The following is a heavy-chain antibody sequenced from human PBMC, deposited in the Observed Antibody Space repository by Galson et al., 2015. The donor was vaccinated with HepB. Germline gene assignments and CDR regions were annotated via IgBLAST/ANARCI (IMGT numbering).Heavy chain of an antibody. CDR1: GDRVSNNSAA. CDR3: AREVHKYFYDSSGYDY. Sequence: CALSGDRVSNNSAAWNWNRQSPSRSHAWLGRTYYRSKWYNDYANSVKSRVTINSDTSKNQFSLHLKSVTPDDTAVYYCAREVHKYFYDSSGYDYWGQGSLVTVSS. D-gene: IGHD3-22*01. CDR2: TYYRSKWYN. V-gene: IGHV6-1*01. J-gene: IGHJ4*02.